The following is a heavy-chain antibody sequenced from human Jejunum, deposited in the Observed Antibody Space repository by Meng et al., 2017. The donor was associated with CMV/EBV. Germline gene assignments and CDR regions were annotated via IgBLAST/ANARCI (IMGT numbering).Heavy chain of an antibody. CDR1: FCTFA. D-gene: IGHD3-3*01. V-gene: IGHV3-23*01. J-gene: IGHJ6*02. Sequence: FCTFAVGRDRPGPGMELMWVSALSPGGGDTYYPQPVRGRFSVSSDNSKNMVFLQLNSLRAADTSVYYCAKGNNTAGFHPSYDALDVWGQGTSVTVSS. CDR3: AKGNNTAGFHPSYDALDV. CDR2: LSPGGGDT.